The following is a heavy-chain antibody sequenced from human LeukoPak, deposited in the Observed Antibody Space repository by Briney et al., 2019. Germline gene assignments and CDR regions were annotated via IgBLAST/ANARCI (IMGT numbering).Heavy chain of an antibody. Sequence: GGSLRLSCAASGFTFSSYWMSWVRQAPGKGLEWLANIKQDGSEKYYVDSVKGRFTISRDNAKNSLYLQMNSLRAEDTAVYYCAREYSSSWQLYYFDYWGQGTLVTVSS. CDR2: IKQDGSEK. CDR3: AREYSSSWQLYYFDY. CDR1: GFTFSSYW. V-gene: IGHV3-7*01. J-gene: IGHJ4*02. D-gene: IGHD6-13*01.